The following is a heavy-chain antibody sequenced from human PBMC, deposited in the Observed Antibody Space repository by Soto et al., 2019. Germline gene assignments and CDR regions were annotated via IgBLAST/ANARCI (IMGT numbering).Heavy chain of an antibody. D-gene: IGHD3-10*01. CDR2: ISAYNGNT. Sequence: ASVKVSCKASGYAFTNYGISWVRQAPGQGLEWMGWISAYNGNTNYAQKVQGRVTMTTDTSTSTAYMELRNLRSDDTAVYYCARDYYGSGYYYYGMDVWRQGTTVTVSS. CDR3: ARDYYGSGYYYYGMDV. J-gene: IGHJ6*02. V-gene: IGHV1-18*01. CDR1: GYAFTNYG.